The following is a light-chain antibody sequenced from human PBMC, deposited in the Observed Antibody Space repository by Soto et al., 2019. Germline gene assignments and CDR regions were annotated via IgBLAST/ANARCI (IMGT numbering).Light chain of an antibody. J-gene: IGLJ2*01. CDR2: SNT. CDR3: AAWDDSLNGVV. Sequence: QPVLTQPPSASGTPGQTIAISCSGGSSNIGSHTVNWYQQLPGTAPRLLIYSNTQRPSGVPDLFSGSKSGTSASLAISGLQSEYEGDYYCAAWDDSLNGVVFGGGTQLTVL. V-gene: IGLV1-44*01. CDR1: SSNIGSHT.